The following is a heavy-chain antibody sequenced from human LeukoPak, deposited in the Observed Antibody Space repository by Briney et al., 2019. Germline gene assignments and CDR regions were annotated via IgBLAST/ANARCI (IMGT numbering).Heavy chain of an antibody. Sequence: SETLSLTCTVSGGSISSGGYYWSWIRQPPGKGLEWIGYIYHSGSTYYNPSLKSRVTISVDRSKNQFSLKLSSVTAADTAVYYCARALDDSSSWYAYWGQGTLVTVSS. V-gene: IGHV4-30-2*01. CDR1: GGSISSGGYY. CDR2: IYHSGST. D-gene: IGHD6-13*01. J-gene: IGHJ4*02. CDR3: ARALDDSSSWYAY.